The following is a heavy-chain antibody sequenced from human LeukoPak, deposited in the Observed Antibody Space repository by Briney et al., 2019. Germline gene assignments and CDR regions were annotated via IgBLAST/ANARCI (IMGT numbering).Heavy chain of an antibody. CDR1: GYTFTGCY. V-gene: IGHV1-2*06. CDR2: INPNSGGT. J-gene: IGHJ4*02. D-gene: IGHD6-19*01. CDR3: ARYIGGPYSSLDY. Sequence: VKVSCKASGYTFTGCYMHWVRQAPGQGLEWMGRINPNSGGTNYAQKFQGRVTMTRDTSISTAYMELSRLRSDDTAVYYCARYIGGPYSSLDYWGQGTLVTVSS.